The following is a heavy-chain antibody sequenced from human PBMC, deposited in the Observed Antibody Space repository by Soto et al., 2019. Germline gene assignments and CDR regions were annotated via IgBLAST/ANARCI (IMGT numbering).Heavy chain of an antibody. CDR1: GGSVSDKTYY. CDR2: VCYSGTT. Sequence: SETLSLTCSVSGGSVSDKTYYWSWIRQPPGKRLEWIGYVCYSGTTNYNPSLKSRVTISVDLSKNRFSLRLSSVTTADTALYYCARTTAVPNTLRSRYFFDYWGQGTLVTVPS. CDR3: ARTTAVPNTLRSRYFFDY. V-gene: IGHV4-61*01. J-gene: IGHJ4*02. D-gene: IGHD4-17*01.